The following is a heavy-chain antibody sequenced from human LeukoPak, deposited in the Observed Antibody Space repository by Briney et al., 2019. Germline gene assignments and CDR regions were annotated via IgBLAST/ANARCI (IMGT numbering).Heavy chain of an antibody. Sequence: SETLSFTCTVAGGSITGHYWSWLRQSPGKLQEWIGYIYYSGSTNCTPSLKSRVTISVDTSKNQFSLKLSSVTAADTAMYYCARELGCSSSRCYSDNWFDPWGQGTLVTVSS. V-gene: IGHV4-59*11. J-gene: IGHJ5*02. CDR1: GGSITGHY. CDR3: ARELGCSSSRCYSDNWFDP. D-gene: IGHD2-2*01. CDR2: IYYSGST.